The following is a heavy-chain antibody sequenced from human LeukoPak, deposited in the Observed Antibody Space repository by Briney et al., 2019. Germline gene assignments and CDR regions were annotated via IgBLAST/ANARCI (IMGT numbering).Heavy chain of an antibody. D-gene: IGHD4-23*01. J-gene: IGHJ4*02. V-gene: IGHV4-59*01. CDR3: ARNLYGGNLNYFDY. CDR1: GASISSYY. Sequence: SETLSLTCTVSGASISSYYWSWIRQPPGKRLEWIGHIYYSGSTNYNPSLKSRVTISVDTSKNQFSLKLSSVTAADTAVYYCARNLYGGNLNYFDYWGQGTLVTVSS. CDR2: IYYSGST.